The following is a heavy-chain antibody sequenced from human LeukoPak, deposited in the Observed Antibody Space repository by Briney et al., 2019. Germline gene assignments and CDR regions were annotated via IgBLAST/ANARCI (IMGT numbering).Heavy chain of an antibody. D-gene: IGHD3-10*01. CDR2: VNTSGST. V-gene: IGHV4-61*02. CDR1: GGSIRSGSYY. CDR3: ARAPDELLWFGESIYFDY. J-gene: IGHJ4*02. Sequence: SETLSLTCTVSGGSIRSGSYYWSWIRQPAGKGLEWIGRVNTSGSTNYNPSLKSRVTMSVDMSKNQFSLKLSSVTAADTAVYYCARAPDELLWFGESIYFDYWGQGTLVTVSS.